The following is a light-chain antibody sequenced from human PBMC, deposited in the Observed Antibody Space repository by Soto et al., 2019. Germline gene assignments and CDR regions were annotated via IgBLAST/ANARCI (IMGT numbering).Light chain of an antibody. Sequence: VFKKSPATLSLSTRERATLSCRASQSINRHLAWYRQKPGQAPRLLIYDASNRGTGIAARCSGSGYGTDVTLVVNSLAPAEVGVSYCQQLRKWLPLPFGGGSMV. CDR2: DAS. J-gene: IGKJ4*02. CDR3: QQLRKWLPLP. V-gene: IGKV3-11*01. CDR1: QSINRH.